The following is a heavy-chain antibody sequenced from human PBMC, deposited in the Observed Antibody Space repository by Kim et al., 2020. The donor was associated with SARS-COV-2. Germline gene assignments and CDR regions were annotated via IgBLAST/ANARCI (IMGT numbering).Heavy chain of an antibody. D-gene: IGHD3-9*01. CDR3: ARVNRYFDWFNWFDP. V-gene: IGHV1-2*04. Sequence: ASVKVSCKASGYTFTGYYMHWVRQAPGQGLEWMGWINPNSGGTNYAQKFQGWVTMTRDTSISTAYMELSRLRSDDTAVYYCARVNRYFDWFNWFDPWGQGTLVTVSS. J-gene: IGHJ5*02. CDR1: GYTFTGYY. CDR2: INPNSGGT.